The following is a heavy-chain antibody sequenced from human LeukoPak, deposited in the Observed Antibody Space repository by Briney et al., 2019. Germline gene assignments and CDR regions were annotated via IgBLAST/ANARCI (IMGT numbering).Heavy chain of an antibody. V-gene: IGHV4-4*07. Sequence: SETLSLTCTISGGSISSYYWSWIRQPAEKGLEWIGRIYTSGSTYYNPSLKSRVTISVDTSKNQFSLKLSSVTAADTAVYYCLGYCSGGSCYDFDYWGQGTLVTVSS. CDR2: IYTSGST. D-gene: IGHD2-15*01. J-gene: IGHJ4*02. CDR1: GGSISSYY. CDR3: LGYCSGGSCYDFDY.